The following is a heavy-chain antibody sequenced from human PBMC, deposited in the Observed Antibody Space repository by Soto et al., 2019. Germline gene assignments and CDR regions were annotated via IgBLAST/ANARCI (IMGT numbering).Heavy chain of an antibody. V-gene: IGHV1-2*04. CDR2: INPNSGGT. J-gene: IGHJ6*02. D-gene: IGHD4-17*01. CDR3: AREMTTVIDYYYYYGMDV. CDR1: GYTFTGYY. Sequence: ASVKVSCKASGYTFTGYYMHWVRQAPGQGXEWMGWINPNSGGTNYAQKFQGWVTMTRDTSISTAYMELSRLRSDDTAVYYCAREMTTVIDYYYYYGMDVWGQGTTVTVSS.